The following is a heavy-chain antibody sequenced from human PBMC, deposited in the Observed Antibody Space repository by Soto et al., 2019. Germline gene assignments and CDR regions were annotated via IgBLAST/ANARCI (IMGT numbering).Heavy chain of an antibody. CDR2: IIPIYDIA. CDR1: GGTISTYS. CDR3: ARDSSGYSHQY. D-gene: IGHD3-22*01. V-gene: IGHV1-69*08. Sequence: QVQLVQSGAEVKKPGSSVKVSCKASGGTISTYSISWVRQAPGQGLEWMGRIIPIYDIANYAQKFQGRVRITADKSTSTGYMEQSSLRSEDTAVYYCARDSSGYSHQYWGQGTLVTVSS. J-gene: IGHJ4*02.